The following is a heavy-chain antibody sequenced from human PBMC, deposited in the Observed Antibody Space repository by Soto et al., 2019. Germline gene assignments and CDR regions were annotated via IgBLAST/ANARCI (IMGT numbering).Heavy chain of an antibody. J-gene: IGHJ4*02. CDR3: ARGGSGTYHV. Sequence: SETLSLTCSVSDDSITGGGYYWSWIRQHPAKGLEWIGSIYYRGSTYYNPSLRSRGTISLDPSQARLSLRLTSLTAADTATYSCARGGSGTYHVWGQGTLVTVSS. CDR2: IYYRGST. D-gene: IGHD3-10*01. V-gene: IGHV4-31*02. CDR1: DDSITGGGYY.